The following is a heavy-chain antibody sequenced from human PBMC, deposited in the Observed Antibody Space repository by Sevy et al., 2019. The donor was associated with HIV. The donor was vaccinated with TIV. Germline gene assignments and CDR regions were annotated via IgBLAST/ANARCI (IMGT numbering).Heavy chain of an antibody. D-gene: IGHD6-13*01. CDR1: GFTLNSYW. CDR2: IKQDGSVK. J-gene: IGHJ4*02. V-gene: IGHV3-7*01. Sequence: GGSLRLSCAASGFTLNSYWMSWVRQAPGKGLEWVANIKQDGSVKYYVNSVKGRLTNSNDNARNLVYLQMSSLTAEGTALYYCVRAIAADASLWGQGTLVTVSS. CDR3: VRAIAADASL.